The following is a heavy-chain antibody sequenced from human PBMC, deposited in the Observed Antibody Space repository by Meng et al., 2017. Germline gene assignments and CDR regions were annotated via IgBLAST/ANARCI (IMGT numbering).Heavy chain of an antibody. D-gene: IGHD3-9*01. CDR2: IKSNTDGGTA. CDR1: GFYFSKAW. J-gene: IGHJ4*02. V-gene: IGHV3-15*01. CDR3: TWDDKAVSDY. Sequence: VPLVEFGGDLVRPGGSLRLSCAASGFYFSKAWMSGVRQAPGKGLEWVGRIKSNTDGGTAEYAAPVTGRFTISRDDSKSTLYLQMSGLRIDDTGVYYCTWDDKAVSDYWGQGTLVTVSS.